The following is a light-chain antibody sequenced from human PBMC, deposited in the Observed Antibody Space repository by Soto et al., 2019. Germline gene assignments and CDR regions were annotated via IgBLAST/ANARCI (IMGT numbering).Light chain of an antibody. CDR3: QTWDTGIRV. Sequence: QPVLTQSPSASASLGASVKLTCTLSSGHSNYAIAWHQQQPEKGPRYLMKLNSDGSHRKGDGIPDRFSGSSSGAERYLTISSLQSEDEADYYCQTWDTGIRVFGPGTKLTVL. CDR2: LNSDGSH. V-gene: IGLV4-69*01. CDR1: SGHSNYA. J-gene: IGLJ1*01.